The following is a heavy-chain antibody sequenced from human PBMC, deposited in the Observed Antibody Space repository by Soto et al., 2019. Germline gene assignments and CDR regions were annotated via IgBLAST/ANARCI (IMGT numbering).Heavy chain of an antibody. CDR1: GDSISSGGHY. CDR2: IYNNGPT. CDR3: ARDGAVPYGMDV. V-gene: IGHV4-31*11. Sequence: QVQLQESGPGLVKPSQTLSLTCAVSGDSISSGGHYWSWVRQHPGKGLEWIGYIYNNGPTYFNPRSKSRGTISVDTSKNEFSLKVTSVTGADAAVYYCARDGAVPYGMDVWGHGPAVTVSS. J-gene: IGHJ6*02. D-gene: IGHD3-16*01.